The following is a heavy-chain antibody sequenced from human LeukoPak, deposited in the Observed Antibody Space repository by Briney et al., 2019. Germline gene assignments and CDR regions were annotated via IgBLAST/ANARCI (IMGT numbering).Heavy chain of an antibody. CDR1: GGSISSSSYY. CDR2: IYYSGST. Sequence: SETQSLTCTVSGGSISSSSYYWGWIRQPPGKGLEWIGSIYYSGSTYYNPSLKSRVTISVDTSKNQFSLKLSSVTAADTAVYYCARDGGAARPYFDYWGQGTLVTVSS. CDR3: ARDGGAARPYFDY. J-gene: IGHJ4*02. D-gene: IGHD6-6*01. V-gene: IGHV4-39*02.